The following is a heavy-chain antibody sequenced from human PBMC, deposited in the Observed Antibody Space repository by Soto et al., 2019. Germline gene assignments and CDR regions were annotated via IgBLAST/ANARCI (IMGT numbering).Heavy chain of an antibody. D-gene: IGHD3-10*02. Sequence: EVQLVESGGGLVQPGGSLRLSCAASGFTVSSYYMSWVRQAPGKGLEWVSVIYSAGSADFADSVKGRFTISRDNSKNTVYLQMSSLRVGDSAVYYCAWVCCCSFHYFVCWGQGTLVTVSS. V-gene: IGHV3-66*01. CDR1: GFTVSSYY. J-gene: IGHJ4*02. CDR2: IYSAGSA. CDR3: AWVCCCSFHYFVC.